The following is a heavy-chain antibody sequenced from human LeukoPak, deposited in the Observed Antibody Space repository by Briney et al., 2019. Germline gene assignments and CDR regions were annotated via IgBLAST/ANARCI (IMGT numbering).Heavy chain of an antibody. Sequence: GGSLRLSCAASGFTFGSYTMNWVRQTPGKGLEWLAYITGSSSIIYYTDSVKGRFTVSRDNAKNSLYLQMNSLRAEDTAVYYCARDDPYDYVWGSWVYWGQGTLVTVSS. CDR3: ARDDPYDYVWGSWVY. V-gene: IGHV3-48*04. CDR2: ITGSSSII. D-gene: IGHD3-16*01. CDR1: GFTFGSYT. J-gene: IGHJ4*02.